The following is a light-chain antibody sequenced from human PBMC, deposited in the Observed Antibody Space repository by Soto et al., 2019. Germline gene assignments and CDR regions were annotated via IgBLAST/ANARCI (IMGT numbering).Light chain of an antibody. CDR3: QTWGSDVPV. CDR2: VNSDGSH. V-gene: IGLV4-69*01. CDR1: SGHSSYA. J-gene: IGLJ1*01. Sequence: QLVLTQSPSASASLGASVKLTCTRSSGHSSYAIAWHQQQPEKGPRYLMKVNSDGSHNKGGGIPDRFSGSSSGTERYLTISSLQSEDEADYYCQTWGSDVPVFGTGTKLTVL.